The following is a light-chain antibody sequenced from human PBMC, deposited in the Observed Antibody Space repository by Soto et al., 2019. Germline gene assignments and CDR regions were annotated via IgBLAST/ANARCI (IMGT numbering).Light chain of an antibody. V-gene: IGKV3-20*01. CDR1: RSVNNNY. Sequence: EIVLTQSPGTLSLSPGERATLSCRASRSVNNNYLAWYQQKPGQAPRLLIFGASSRATGIPDRFIGSGSGTEFILTISRLEPDDFAIYHCHQHGGSPETFGQGTKVKSN. J-gene: IGKJ1*01. CDR3: HQHGGSPET. CDR2: GAS.